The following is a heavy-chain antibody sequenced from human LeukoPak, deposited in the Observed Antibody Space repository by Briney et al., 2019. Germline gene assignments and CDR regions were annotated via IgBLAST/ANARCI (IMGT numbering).Heavy chain of an antibody. V-gene: IGHV3-74*01. CDR3: ARCIAAAGQIIDY. CDR2: INGDGSSI. CDR1: GFTFSSYW. J-gene: IGHJ4*02. Sequence: GGSLRLSCAASGFTFSSYWMHWVRQAPGKGLVWLSRINGDGSSITYADSVKGRFTISRDNAKNSLYLQMNSLRADDTAVYYCARCIAAAGQIIDYWGQGTLVTVSS. D-gene: IGHD6-13*01.